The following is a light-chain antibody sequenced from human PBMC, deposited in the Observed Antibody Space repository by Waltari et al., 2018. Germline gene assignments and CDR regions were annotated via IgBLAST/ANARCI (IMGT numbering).Light chain of an antibody. J-gene: IGKJ1*01. Sequence: DIQMTQSPSTLSASVGDRVTISCRASQSLNGWLAWYRQIPGMAPKLLICKAMSLQSGVPSRFSGSGSGTEFTLTISSLQPDDFASYYCQQYSTYPWTFGQGTKVEIK. CDR3: QQYSTYPWT. CDR1: QSLNGW. V-gene: IGKV1-5*03. CDR2: KAM.